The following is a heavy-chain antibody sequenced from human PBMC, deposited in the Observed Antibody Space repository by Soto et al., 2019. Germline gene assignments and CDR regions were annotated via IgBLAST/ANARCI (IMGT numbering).Heavy chain of an antibody. J-gene: IGHJ4*02. CDR2: IYYSGST. D-gene: IGHD3-10*01. V-gene: IGHV4-31*11. Sequence: SETLSLTCVVSGGSISSGGYYWSWIRQHPGKGLEWIGYIYYSGSTYYNLSLKSRVTISVDTSKNQFSLKLSSVTAADTAVYYCAREYDYYGSGSYYRGSHYFDYWGQGTLVTVSS. CDR1: GGSISSGGYY. CDR3: AREYDYYGSGSYYRGSHYFDY.